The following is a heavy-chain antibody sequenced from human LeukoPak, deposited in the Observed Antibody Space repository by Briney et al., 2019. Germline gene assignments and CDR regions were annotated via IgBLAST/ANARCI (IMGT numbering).Heavy chain of an antibody. CDR1: GYTFTSFG. V-gene: IGHV1-18*01. Sequence: ASVKVSCKASGYTFTSFGVSWVRQAPRQGLEWMGWISAYNGNRNYAQKFQGRVTMTTDTSTSTAYMDLRSLRSDDTAVYYCTRDLGDGYNSFFDYWGQGTLVTVSS. J-gene: IGHJ4*02. CDR3: TRDLGDGYNSFFDY. D-gene: IGHD5-24*01. CDR2: ISAYNGNR.